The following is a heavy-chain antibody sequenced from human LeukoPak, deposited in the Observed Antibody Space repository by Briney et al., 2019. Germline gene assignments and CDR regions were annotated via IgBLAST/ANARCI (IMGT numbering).Heavy chain of an antibody. J-gene: IGHJ3*02. CDR1: GASINSGGFF. V-gene: IGHV4-31*03. D-gene: IGHD4-17*01. CDR2: IYYSGYT. CDR3: ARVLGVTTGHTFDI. Sequence: SETLSLTCTVSGASINSGGFFWSWIPQHPGKGLEWIGHIYYSGYTNYNPSLTSRLAISLDTSKTQFSLRLSSVTAADTALYCCARVLGVTTGHTFDIWGQGIMVTISS.